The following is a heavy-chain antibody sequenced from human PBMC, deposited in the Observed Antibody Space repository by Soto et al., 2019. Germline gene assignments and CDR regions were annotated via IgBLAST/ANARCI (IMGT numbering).Heavy chain of an antibody. CDR1: GFPFSRYS. D-gene: IGHD5-18*01. CDR2: ISYDGSNK. Sequence: SLRLSCAASGFPFSRYSMHWVRQAPGKGLEWVAVISYDGSNKYYADSVKGRFTISRDDSKNTLSLQMNSLRGEDTALYYCARDRGYSYATPDYWGQGTLVTGSS. CDR3: ARDRGYSYATPDY. V-gene: IGHV3-30-3*01. J-gene: IGHJ4*02.